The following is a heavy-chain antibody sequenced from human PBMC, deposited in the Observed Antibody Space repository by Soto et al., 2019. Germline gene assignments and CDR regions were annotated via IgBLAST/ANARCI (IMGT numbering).Heavy chain of an antibody. CDR3: AKDIKPFNGTWWAFDS. CDR2: ISGSGDTI. D-gene: IGHD2-8*02. J-gene: IGHJ4*02. CDR1: GFTFSDFF. V-gene: IGHV3-11*01. Sequence: RLSCSASGFTFSDFFMTWIRQAPGKGPEWIAYISGSGDTILYADSLKGRFTISRDNAKQSLYLQISSLTAEDTATYYCAKDIKPFNGTWWAFDSWGQGTLVTVSS.